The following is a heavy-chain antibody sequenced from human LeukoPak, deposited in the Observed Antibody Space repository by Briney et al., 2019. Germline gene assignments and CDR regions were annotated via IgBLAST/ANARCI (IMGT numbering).Heavy chain of an antibody. CDR3: ARVVGASKGFDY. V-gene: IGHV4-59*01. D-gene: IGHD1-26*01. J-gene: IGHJ4*02. CDR2: IYSSGSS. Sequence: KPSETLSLTCTVSGGSISGYYWSWIRQPPGKGLEWIGYIYSSGSSNYNPSLKSRITISVDTSKNQFSLILSSVTAAATAVFYCARVVGASKGFDYWGQGTLVTVSS. CDR1: GGSISGYY.